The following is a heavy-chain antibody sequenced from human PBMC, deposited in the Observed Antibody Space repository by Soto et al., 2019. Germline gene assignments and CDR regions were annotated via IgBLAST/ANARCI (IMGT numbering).Heavy chain of an antibody. CDR2: ISGSGDST. J-gene: IGHJ4*02. V-gene: IGHV3-23*01. Sequence: EVQLLESGGGLVQPGGSLRLSCAASGFTFSSYAMSWVRQAPGKGLEWVSVISGSGDSTYYADSVKGRFTISRDNSKNTLYLQMNSRRDEDTDVYYCAKTATGNYFDYWGQGTLVTVSS. CDR3: AKTATGNYFDY. D-gene: IGHD1-1*01. CDR1: GFTFSSYA.